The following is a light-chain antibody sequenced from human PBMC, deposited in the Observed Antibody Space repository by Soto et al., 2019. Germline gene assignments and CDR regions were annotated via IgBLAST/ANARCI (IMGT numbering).Light chain of an antibody. CDR3: QQSYSTPTT. Sequence: DIQMTQSPSSLSASVGDSVTITCRASQSISSYLNWYQQKPGKAPKLLIYAASSLQSGVPPRFSGSGSGTDFTLTISSLQPEDFATYYCQQSYSTPTTFGQGTKVDIK. V-gene: IGKV1-39*01. CDR1: QSISSY. CDR2: AAS. J-gene: IGKJ1*01.